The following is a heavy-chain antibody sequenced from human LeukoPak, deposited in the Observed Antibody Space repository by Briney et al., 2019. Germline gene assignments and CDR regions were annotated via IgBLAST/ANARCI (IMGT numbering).Heavy chain of an antibody. CDR1: GFTFSNYW. CDR2: INQDGSEE. J-gene: IGHJ4*02. CDR3: ASFGAPDDY. Sequence: PGGSLRLSCAASGFTFSNYWMTWVRQAPGKGLEWVAHINQDGSEEHYMDSVKARFTTSRDNAKNSLSLQMNSLRAEDTAMYYCASFGAPDDYWGQGTLVTVSS. V-gene: IGHV3-7*01. D-gene: IGHD3-16*01.